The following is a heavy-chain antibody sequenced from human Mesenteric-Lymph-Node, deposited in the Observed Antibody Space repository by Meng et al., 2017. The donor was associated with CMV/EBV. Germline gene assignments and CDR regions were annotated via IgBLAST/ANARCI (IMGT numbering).Heavy chain of an antibody. CDR1: GFTFSSYS. CDR2: ISSSSSTI. Sequence: GESLKISCAASGFTFSSYSMNWVRQAPGKGLEWVSYISSSSSTIYYADSVKGRFTISRDNAKNSLYLQMNSLRAEDTAVYYCARDAGPIFGVVIAPYYFDYWGQGTLVTVSS. D-gene: IGHD3-3*01. J-gene: IGHJ4*02. V-gene: IGHV3-48*04. CDR3: ARDAGPIFGVVIAPYYFDY.